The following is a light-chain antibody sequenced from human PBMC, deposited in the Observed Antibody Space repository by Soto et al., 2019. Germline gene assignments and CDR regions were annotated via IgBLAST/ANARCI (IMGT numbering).Light chain of an antibody. J-gene: IGKJ1*01. CDR3: QQYNNLPQT. CDR1: QSLRSS. V-gene: IGKV3-15*01. Sequence: ETMMTQSPDTLSVSLGERATLSCRASQSLRSSLAWYQQKPGQAPRLLIYDASTRATGIPARFSGSGSGTDFTLTISGLQSADFAFYYCQQYNNLPQTFGQGPKVEIK. CDR2: DAS.